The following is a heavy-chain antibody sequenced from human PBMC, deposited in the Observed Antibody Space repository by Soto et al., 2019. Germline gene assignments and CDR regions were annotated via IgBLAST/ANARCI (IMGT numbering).Heavy chain of an antibody. D-gene: IGHD3-3*01. J-gene: IGHJ6*02. V-gene: IGHV3-23*01. Sequence: GGSLRLSCAASGFTFSSYAMSWVHQAPGKGLEWVSAISGSGGSTYYADSVKGRFTISRDNSKNTLYLQMNSLRAEDTAVYYCAKDSLEFTPARGGFGMDVWGQGTTVTVSS. CDR1: GFTFSSYA. CDR3: AKDSLEFTPARGGFGMDV. CDR2: ISGSGGST.